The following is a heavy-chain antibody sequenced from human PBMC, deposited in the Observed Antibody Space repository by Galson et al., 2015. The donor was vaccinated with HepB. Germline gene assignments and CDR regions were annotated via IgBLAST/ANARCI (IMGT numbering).Heavy chain of an antibody. J-gene: IGHJ4*02. CDR1: GYSFTSYG. Sequence: SVKVSCKASGYSFTSYGISWVRQAPGQGLEWMGWISTYNGNTNYAQELQGRVTMTTDTSTSTAYMELRSLRSDDTAVYYCARGIVGVSVNDYWGQGTLVTVSS. D-gene: IGHD1-26*01. CDR3: ARGIVGVSVNDY. CDR2: ISTYNGNT. V-gene: IGHV1-18*01.